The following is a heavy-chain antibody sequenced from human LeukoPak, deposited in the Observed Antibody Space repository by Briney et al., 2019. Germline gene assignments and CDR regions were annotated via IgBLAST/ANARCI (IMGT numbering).Heavy chain of an antibody. Sequence: PGGSLRLSCAASGFTFSSYAMSWVRQAPGKGLEWVSAISGSGGSTYYADSVKGRFTISRDNSKNTLYLQMNSLRAEDTAVYYCAKGVSYMTTVTQYFQHWGQGTLVTVSS. CDR1: GFTFSSYA. J-gene: IGHJ1*01. V-gene: IGHV3-23*01. CDR2: ISGSGGST. D-gene: IGHD4-17*01. CDR3: AKGVSYMTTVTQYFQH.